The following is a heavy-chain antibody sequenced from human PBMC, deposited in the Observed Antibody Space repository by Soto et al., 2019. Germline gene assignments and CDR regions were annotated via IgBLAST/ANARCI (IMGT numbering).Heavy chain of an antibody. V-gene: IGHV3-21*01. CDR2: ISSSSSYV. CDR3: ARARATDSRLEY. J-gene: IGHJ4*02. CDR1: GFTFSLYS. Sequence: GGSLRLSCAASGFTFSLYSMIWVRQAPGKGLEWVSSISSSSSYVYYADSVKGRFTISRDNAKNSLYLQMNSLRAEDTAVYYCARARATDSRLEYWGQGTLVTFSS. D-gene: IGHD3-22*01.